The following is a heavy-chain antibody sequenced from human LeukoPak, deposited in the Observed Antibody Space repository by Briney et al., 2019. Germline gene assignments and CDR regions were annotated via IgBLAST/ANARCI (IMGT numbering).Heavy chain of an antibody. Sequence: SVKVSCKASGGTFSSYTISWARQAPGQGLEWMGRIIPILGIANYAQKFQGRVTITADKSTSTAYMELSSLRSEDTAVYYCASSIWVDYYDSSGNNYYYYAMDVWGQGTTVTVSS. CDR3: ASSIWVDYYDSSGNNYYYYAMDV. J-gene: IGHJ6*02. D-gene: IGHD3-22*01. CDR2: IIPILGIA. CDR1: GGTFSSYT. V-gene: IGHV1-69*02.